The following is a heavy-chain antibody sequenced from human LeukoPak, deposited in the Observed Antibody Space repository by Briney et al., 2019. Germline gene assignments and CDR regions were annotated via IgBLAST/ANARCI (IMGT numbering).Heavy chain of an antibody. J-gene: IGHJ4*02. D-gene: IGHD1-26*01. CDR2: IIPIFGTA. CDR3: ARVYSGSYPY. Sequence: ASVKVSCKASGGTFISYAISWVRQAPGQGLEWMGGIIPIFGTANYAQKFQGRVTITADESTSTTYMELSSLRSGDTAVYYCARVYSGSYPYWGQGTLVTVSS. CDR1: GGTFISYA. V-gene: IGHV1-69*01.